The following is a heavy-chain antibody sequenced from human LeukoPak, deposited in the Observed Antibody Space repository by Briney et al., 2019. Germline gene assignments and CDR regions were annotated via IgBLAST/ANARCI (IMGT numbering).Heavy chain of an antibody. J-gene: IGHJ4*02. CDR3: AKDLLSGTYYDILTGQN. CDR1: GFTFSSYA. CDR2: ISGSGGST. V-gene: IGHV3-23*01. D-gene: IGHD3-9*01. Sequence: PGGSLRLSCAASGFTFSSYAMSWVRQAPGKGLEWVSAISGSGGSTYYADSVKGRFTISRDNSKNTLYLQMNSPRAEDTAVYYCAKDLLSGTYYDILTGQNWGQGTLVTVSS.